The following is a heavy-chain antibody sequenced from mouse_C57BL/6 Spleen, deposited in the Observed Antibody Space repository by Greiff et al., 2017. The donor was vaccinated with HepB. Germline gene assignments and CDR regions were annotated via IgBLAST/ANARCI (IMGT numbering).Heavy chain of an antibody. CDR3: AREGDGYYAWLAY. D-gene: IGHD2-3*01. J-gene: IGHJ3*01. CDR1: GFTFSSYA. Sequence: EVQRVESGGGLVKPGGSLKLSCAASGFTFSSYAMSWVRQTPEKRLEWVATISDGGSYTYYPDNVKGRFTISRDNAKNNLYLQMSHLKSEDTAMYYCAREGDGYYAWLAYWGQGTLVTVSA. V-gene: IGHV5-4*01. CDR2: ISDGGSYT.